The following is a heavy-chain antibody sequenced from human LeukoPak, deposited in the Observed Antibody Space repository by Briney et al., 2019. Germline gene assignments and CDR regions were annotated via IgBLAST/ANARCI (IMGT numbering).Heavy chain of an antibody. CDR1: GFTFSTYS. V-gene: IGHV3-48*04. CDR3: ARDGDQMYEVYDY. Sequence: GGSLRLSCAASGFTFSTYSMNWVRQAPGKGLEWVSYISSSTSTIYYADSMNGRFNISRDNAKNSLFLEMNSLSAEDKAVYYCARDGDQMYEVYDYWGQGTLVTVSS. D-gene: IGHD2-8*01. CDR2: ISSSTSTI. J-gene: IGHJ4*02.